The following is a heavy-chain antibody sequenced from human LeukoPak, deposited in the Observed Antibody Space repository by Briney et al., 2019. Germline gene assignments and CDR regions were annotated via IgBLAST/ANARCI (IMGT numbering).Heavy chain of an antibody. CDR1: GFTFSSYG. Sequence: GGSLRLSCAASGFTFSSYGMHWVRQAPGKGLEWVAVISYDGSNKYYADSVKGRFTISRDNSKNTLYLQMNSLRAEDTAVYYCAKDRGYSYGHPFDYWGQGTLVTVSS. V-gene: IGHV3-30*18. CDR2: ISYDGSNK. J-gene: IGHJ4*02. CDR3: AKDRGYSYGHPFDY. D-gene: IGHD5-18*01.